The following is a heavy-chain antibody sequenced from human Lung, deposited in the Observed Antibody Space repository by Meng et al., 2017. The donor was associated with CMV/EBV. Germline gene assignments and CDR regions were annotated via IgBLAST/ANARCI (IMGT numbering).Heavy chain of an antibody. V-gene: IGHV4-61*01. Sequence: SXTLSLXCTVSGGSVSSGSYYWSWIRQPPGKGLEWIGYIYYSGSTNYNPSLKSRVTISVDTSKNQFSLKLSSVTAADTAVYYCARARVVPAYYYGMDVWGQGTTVTVSS. J-gene: IGHJ6*02. D-gene: IGHD2-2*01. CDR3: ARARVVPAYYYGMDV. CDR1: GGSVSSGSYY. CDR2: IYYSGST.